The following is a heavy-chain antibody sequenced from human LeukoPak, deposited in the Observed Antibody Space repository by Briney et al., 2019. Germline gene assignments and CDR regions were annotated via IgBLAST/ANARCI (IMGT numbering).Heavy chain of an antibody. CDR3: ARDNDGDYEGVKNGLWFDP. D-gene: IGHD4-17*01. CDR2: INPSGGST. V-gene: IGHV1-46*01. J-gene: IGHJ5*02. CDR1: GYTFTSYY. Sequence: GASVKVSCKASGYTFTSYYMHWVRQAPGQGLEWMGIINPSGGSTSYAQKFQGRVTMTRDTSTSTVYMEVSSLRSEDTAVYYCARDNDGDYEGVKNGLWFDPWGQGTLVTVSS.